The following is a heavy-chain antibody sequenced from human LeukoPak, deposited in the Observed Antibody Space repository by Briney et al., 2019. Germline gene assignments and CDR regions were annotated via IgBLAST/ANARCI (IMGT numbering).Heavy chain of an antibody. CDR3: ARGHTAVTRHFDF. V-gene: IGHV3-21*01. CDR1: GFTFTTYS. J-gene: IGHJ4*02. Sequence: GGSLRLSCEASGFTFTTYSMTWVRQAPGKGLEWVSIISSGSSAIFSADALKGRFTISRDDAKNLLYPDMNSLRAEDTAVYYCARGHTAVTRHFDFWGQGTLVTVSS. CDR2: ISSGSSAI. D-gene: IGHD4-17*01.